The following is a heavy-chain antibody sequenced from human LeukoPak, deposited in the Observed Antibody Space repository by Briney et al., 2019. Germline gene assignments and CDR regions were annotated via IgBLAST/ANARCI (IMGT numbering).Heavy chain of an antibody. CDR3: ARSAAGTYY. CDR1: GFTFSDYY. CDR2: ISSSTSQT. J-gene: IGHJ4*02. D-gene: IGHD1-1*01. Sequence: EGSLRLSCAASGFTFSDYYMNWIRQAPGQGLEWVSYISSSTSQTKYADSVKGRFTISRDNASNSLFLQMNSLRAEDTAVYYCARSAAGTYYWGQGTLVTVSS. V-gene: IGHV3-11*06.